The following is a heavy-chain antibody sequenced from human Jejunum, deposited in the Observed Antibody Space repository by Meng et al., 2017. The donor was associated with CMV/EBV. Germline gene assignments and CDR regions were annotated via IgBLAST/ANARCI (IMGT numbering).Heavy chain of an antibody. CDR3: AKLQTSSWYSPFDF. Sequence: ASGFTCSSYGMHWVRQAPGKGLEWVAFLSFDGSIKYYGDSVKGRFTISRDNSKNMLYLEMNRLRTDDMAVYYCAKLQTSSWYSPFDFWGQGTLVTVSS. D-gene: IGHD6-13*01. CDR1: GFTCSSYG. J-gene: IGHJ4*02. CDR2: LSFDGSIK. V-gene: IGHV3-30*18.